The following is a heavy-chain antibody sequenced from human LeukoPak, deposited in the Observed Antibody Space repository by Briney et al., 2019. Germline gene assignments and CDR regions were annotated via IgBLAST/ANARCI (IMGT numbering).Heavy chain of an antibody. V-gene: IGHV1-69*01. CDR3: ARNLNYYGSGSYGN. D-gene: IGHD3-10*01. CDR1: GGTFSSYA. Sequence: SVKVSCKASGGTFSSYAISWVRQAPGQGLEWMGGIIPIFGTANYAQKFQGRVTITADESTSTAYIELSSLRSEDTAVYYCARNLNYYGSGSYGNWGQGTLVTVSS. J-gene: IGHJ4*02. CDR2: IIPIFGTA.